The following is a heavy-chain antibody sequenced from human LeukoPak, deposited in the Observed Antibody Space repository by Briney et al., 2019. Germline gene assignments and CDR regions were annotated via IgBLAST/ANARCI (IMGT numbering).Heavy chain of an antibody. CDR3: ARGVVDFDWLWESGY. Sequence: GGSLRLSCAASGFTFSSYGMSWVRQAPGKGLEWVSAISGSGGSTYYADSVKGRFTISRDNSKNTLYLQMNSLRAEDTAVYYCARGVVDFDWLWESGYWGQGTLVTVSS. CDR1: GFTFSSYG. CDR2: ISGSGGST. V-gene: IGHV3-23*01. D-gene: IGHD3-9*01. J-gene: IGHJ4*02.